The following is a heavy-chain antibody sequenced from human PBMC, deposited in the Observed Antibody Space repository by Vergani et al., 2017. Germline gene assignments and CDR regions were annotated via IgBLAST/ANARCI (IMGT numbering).Heavy chain of an antibody. D-gene: IGHD1-26*01. Sequence: QVQLQESGPGLVKPSQTLSLTCTVSGGSISSGDYYWSWIRQPPGKGLEWIGYIYYSGSTYYNQSLKSRVTISVDTSKNQFSLKLSSVTAAATAVYYCAREGGRDRNWFDPWGEGTLVTVAS. J-gene: IGHJ5*02. V-gene: IGHV4-30-4*01. CDR3: AREGGRDRNWFDP. CDR1: GGSISSGDYY. CDR2: IYYSGST.